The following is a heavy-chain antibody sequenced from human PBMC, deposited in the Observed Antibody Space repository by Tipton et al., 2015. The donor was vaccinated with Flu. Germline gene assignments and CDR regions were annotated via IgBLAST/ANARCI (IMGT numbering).Heavy chain of an antibody. CDR2: ISYDGSNK. CDR3: AKDQSYVVVTAIGSYYYGMDV. D-gene: IGHD2-21*02. V-gene: IGHV3-30*18. J-gene: IGHJ6*02. Sequence: SLRLSCAASGFTFSSYGMHWVRQAPGKGLEWVAVISYDGSNKYYADSVKGRFTISRDNSKNTLYLQMNSLRAEDTAVYYCAKDQSYVVVTAIGSYYYGMDVWGQGTTVTVSS. CDR1: GFTFSSYG.